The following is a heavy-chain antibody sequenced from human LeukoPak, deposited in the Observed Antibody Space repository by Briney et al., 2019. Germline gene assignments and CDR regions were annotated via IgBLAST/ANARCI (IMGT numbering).Heavy chain of an antibody. CDR1: GFTFSRHA. CDR2: ISYDGTDI. J-gene: IGHJ4*02. CDR3: ARSQCSSANCYHGGNDN. V-gene: IGHV3-30*04. Sequence: GRSLRLSCAASGFTFSRHALHWVRQAPGKGLEWVAVISYDGTDIYYADSVKGRFTISRDNSKNTLYLQLNSLRPEDTAVYYCARSQCSSANCYHGGNDNWGQGNLVTVSS. D-gene: IGHD2-2*01.